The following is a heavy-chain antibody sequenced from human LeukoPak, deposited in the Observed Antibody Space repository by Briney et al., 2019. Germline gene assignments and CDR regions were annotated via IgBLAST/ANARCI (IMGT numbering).Heavy chain of an antibody. D-gene: IGHD4-17*01. CDR1: GYTFTSYG. Sequence: GASVKVSCKASGYTFTSYGISWVRQAPGQGLEWMGWISAYNGNTNYAQKLQGRVTMTTDTSTSTAYMELRSLRSDDTAVYYCARPHGDYPPTHDYGSVFDYWGQGTLVTVSS. J-gene: IGHJ4*02. CDR2: ISAYNGNT. V-gene: IGHV1-18*01. CDR3: ARPHGDYPPTHDYGSVFDY.